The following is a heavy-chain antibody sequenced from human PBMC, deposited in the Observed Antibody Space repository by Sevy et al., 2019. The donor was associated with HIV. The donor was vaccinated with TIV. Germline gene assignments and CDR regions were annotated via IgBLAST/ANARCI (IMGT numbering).Heavy chain of an antibody. CDR1: GFAFSDYA. D-gene: IGHD2-15*01. Sequence: GGSLRLSCAASGFAFSDYAMHWVRQAPGKGLEWVAAISYAGDNKYFADSVKGRFTVSKDNCKNTLYLEMNSLRAEYTAVYYCAKAHADCSGGTCYTSHYYYDMDVWGRWATVTVSS. J-gene: IGHJ6*02. V-gene: IGHV3-30*18. CDR3: AKAHADCSGGTCYTSHYYYDMDV. CDR2: ISYAGDNK.